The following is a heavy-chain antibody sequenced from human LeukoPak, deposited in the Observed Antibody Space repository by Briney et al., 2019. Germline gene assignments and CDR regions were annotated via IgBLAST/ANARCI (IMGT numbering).Heavy chain of an antibody. D-gene: IGHD2-21*01. J-gene: IGHJ4*02. CDR2: INPSGGST. V-gene: IGHV1-46*01. CDR3: ARVPQGDPGGFDY. Sequence: GASVKVSCKASGYTFTSYYMHWVRQAPGQGLEWMGIINPSGGSTSYAQKFQGRVTMTRDTSTSTAYMELSSLRSEDTAVYYCARVPQGDPGGFDYGAREPLPPVS. CDR1: GYTFTSYY.